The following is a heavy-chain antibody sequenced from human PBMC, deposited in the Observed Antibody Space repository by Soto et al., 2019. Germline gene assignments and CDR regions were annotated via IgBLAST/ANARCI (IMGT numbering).Heavy chain of an antibody. D-gene: IGHD5-18*01. CDR2: IYYSGST. CDR3: ASTIYRDTAMVMEVDY. J-gene: IGHJ4*02. Sequence: SETLSLTCTVSGGSISSGGYYWSWIRQHPGKGLEWIGYIYYSGSTYYNPSLKSRVTISVDTSKNQFSLKLSSVTAADTAVYYCASTIYRDTAMVMEVDYWGQGTLVTVSS. CDR1: GGSISSGGYY. V-gene: IGHV4-31*03.